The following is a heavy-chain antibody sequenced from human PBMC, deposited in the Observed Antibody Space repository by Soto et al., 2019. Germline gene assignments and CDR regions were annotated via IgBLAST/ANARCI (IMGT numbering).Heavy chain of an antibody. CDR3: ARVRRDFWSEEPNWFDP. CDR2: IYHSGST. J-gene: IGHJ5*02. Sequence: KPSETLSLTCAVSGGSISSGGYSWSWIRHPPGKGLEWIGYIYHSGSTYYNPSLKSRVTISVDRSKNQFSLKLSSVTAADTAVYYCARVRRDFWSEEPNWFDPWGQGTLVTVSS. CDR1: GGSISSGGYS. V-gene: IGHV4-30-2*01. D-gene: IGHD3-3*01.